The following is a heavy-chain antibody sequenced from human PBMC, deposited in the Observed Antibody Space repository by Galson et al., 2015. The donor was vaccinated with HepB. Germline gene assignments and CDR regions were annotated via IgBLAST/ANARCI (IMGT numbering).Heavy chain of an antibody. V-gene: IGHV1-69*10. J-gene: IGHJ4*02. D-gene: IGHD4-17*01. CDR3: ARSPTPTTVTHFDY. Sequence: SVKVSCKASGGTFSSYAISWVRQASGQGLEWMGGIIPILGIANYAQKFQGRVTITADKSTSTAYMELSSLRSEDTAVYYCARSPTPTTVTHFDYWGQGTLVTVSS. CDR1: GGTFSSYA. CDR2: IIPILGIA.